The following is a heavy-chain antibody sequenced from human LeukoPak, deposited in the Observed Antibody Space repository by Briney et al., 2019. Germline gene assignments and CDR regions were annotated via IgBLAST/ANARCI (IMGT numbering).Heavy chain of an antibody. CDR3: ANSKNYYDSRIFFDY. Sequence: PGGSLRLSCAASGFTFSSYSMNWVRQAPGKGLEWVSAISGSGGSTYYADSVKGRFTISRDNSKNTLYLQMNSLRAEDTAVYYCANSKNYYDSRIFFDYWGQGTLVTVSS. D-gene: IGHD3-22*01. J-gene: IGHJ4*02. CDR2: ISGSGGST. CDR1: GFTFSSYS. V-gene: IGHV3-23*01.